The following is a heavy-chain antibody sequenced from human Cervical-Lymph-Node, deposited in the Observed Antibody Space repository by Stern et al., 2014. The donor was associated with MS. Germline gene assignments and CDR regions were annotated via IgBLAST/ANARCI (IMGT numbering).Heavy chain of an antibody. CDR2: LSPYFVTA. J-gene: IGHJ5*02. Sequence: QVQLVESGVGGRRLGSWGRSPARALEGPLGSLPFAGVHRPPGQGLSGLEGLSPYFVTANYAQKFQGRVTITADKSTSTAYMELSSLRSEDTAVYYCARGVGAVVVPAAMGWFDPWGQGTLVTVSS. D-gene: IGHD2-2*01. CDR1: EGPLGSLP. CDR3: ARGVGAVVVPAAMGWFDP. V-gene: IGHV1-69*06.